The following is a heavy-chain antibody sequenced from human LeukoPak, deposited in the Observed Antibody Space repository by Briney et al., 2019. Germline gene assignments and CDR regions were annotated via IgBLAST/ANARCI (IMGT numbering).Heavy chain of an antibody. V-gene: IGHV4-4*07. CDR2: IYTSGST. Sequence: PSETLSLTCTVSGGSISSYYWSWIRQPAGKGLEWIGRIYTSGSTNHNPSLKSRVTMSVDTSKNQFSLKLSSVTAADTAVYYCARETPIVGATELFDYWGQGTLVTVSS. CDR3: ARETPIVGATELFDY. D-gene: IGHD1-26*01. CDR1: GGSISSYY. J-gene: IGHJ4*02.